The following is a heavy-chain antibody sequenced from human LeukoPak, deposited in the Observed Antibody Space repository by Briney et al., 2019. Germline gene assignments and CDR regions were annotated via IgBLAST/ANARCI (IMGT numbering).Heavy chain of an antibody. CDR3: ARDFWSGFYNNWFDP. CDR2: ISSSGGTI. D-gene: IGHD3-3*01. V-gene: IGHV3-11*01. J-gene: IGHJ5*02. Sequence: KSGGSLRLSCAASGFTFSDYYMSWIRQAPGKGLEWVSYISSSGGTIYFADSVKGRFTVSRDNAKNSLSLQMNSLRAEDTAVYYCARDFWSGFYNNWFDPWGQGTLVIVSS. CDR1: GFTFSDYY.